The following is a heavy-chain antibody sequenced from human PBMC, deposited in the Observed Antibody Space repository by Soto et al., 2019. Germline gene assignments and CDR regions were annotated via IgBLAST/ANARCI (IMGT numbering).Heavy chain of an antibody. CDR2: IIPVFHTA. CDR1: GGNFNTYT. V-gene: IGHV1-69*01. Sequence: QVQLVQSGAEVKKPGSSVKVSCKASGGNFNTYTINWVRQAHGQGLEWLGGIIPVFHTADYAQRFQGRLKITADDSTNTAYMELSSLTAEDTAVYFCARDETGDSYYFYYGLDVWGQGTAVTVSS. J-gene: IGHJ6*02. D-gene: IGHD7-27*01. CDR3: ARDETGDSYYFYYGLDV.